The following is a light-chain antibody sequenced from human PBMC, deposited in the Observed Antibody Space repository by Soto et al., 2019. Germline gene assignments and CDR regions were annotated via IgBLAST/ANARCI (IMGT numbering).Light chain of an antibody. J-gene: IGLJ3*02. V-gene: IGLV2-14*01. CDR3: SSYTSNSTLV. Sequence: QSVLTQPASVSGSAGQSITISCTGTSSDVGAYDYVSWYQQHPDKAPKLMIFEVSDRPSGVSNRFSGSNSGNTASLTISGLQAEDEADYFCSSYTSNSTLVFGGGTKVTVL. CDR1: SSDVGAYDY. CDR2: EVS.